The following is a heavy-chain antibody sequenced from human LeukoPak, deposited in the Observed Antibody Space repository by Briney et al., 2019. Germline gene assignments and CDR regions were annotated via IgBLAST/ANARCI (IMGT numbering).Heavy chain of an antibody. Sequence: SETLSLTCAVSGGSMNNYDWSWIRQTPGKGLEWIGYIYYSGSTNYNPSLQGRVIISVDTSKNEFSLKMTSVTAADTAVYYCARVKWELLPHDAFDIWGQGTMVTVSS. CDR1: GGSMNNYD. J-gene: IGHJ3*02. CDR3: ARVKWELLPHDAFDI. CDR2: IYYSGST. V-gene: IGHV4-59*01. D-gene: IGHD1-26*01.